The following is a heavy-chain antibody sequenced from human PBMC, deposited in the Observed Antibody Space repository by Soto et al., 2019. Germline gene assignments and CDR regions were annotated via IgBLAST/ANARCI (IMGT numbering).Heavy chain of an antibody. D-gene: IGHD2-21*01. CDR2: ISGYNGNT. J-gene: IGHJ6*02. CDR3: ARDVFCGGAPACPDMDV. CDR1: GYTFSGYS. Sequence: ASVKVSCKASGYTFSGYSITWVRQAPGQGLEWMGRISGYNGNTNYARTLRDRLTLTTDTSTSTAYMELRSLTSDDTAVYYCARDVFCGGAPACPDMDVWGQGTTVTVSS. V-gene: IGHV1-18*04.